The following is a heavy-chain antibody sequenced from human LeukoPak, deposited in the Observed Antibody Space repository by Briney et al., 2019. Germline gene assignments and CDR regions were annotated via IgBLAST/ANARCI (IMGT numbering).Heavy chain of an antibody. CDR1: GGSISSYY. Sequence: SETLSLTCTVSGGSISSYYWSWIRQPPGKGLEWIGYIYYSGSTNYNPSLKSRVTISVDTSKNQFSLKLSSVTAADTAVYYRARSPEYDFWSGSFDYWGQGTLVTVSS. J-gene: IGHJ4*02. CDR2: IYYSGST. CDR3: ARSPEYDFWSGSFDY. V-gene: IGHV4-59*08. D-gene: IGHD3-3*01.